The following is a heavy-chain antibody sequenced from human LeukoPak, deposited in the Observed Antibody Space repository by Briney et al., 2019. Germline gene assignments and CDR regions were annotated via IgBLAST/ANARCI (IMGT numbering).Heavy chain of an antibody. CDR1: GGSFSGYY. CDR2: INQSGST. J-gene: IGHJ6*03. CDR3: ARGLKHFVLYYYYIDV. V-gene: IGHV4-34*01. D-gene: IGHD6-6*01. Sequence: KPSETLSLTCAVYGGSFSGYYWHWIRQPPGKGLEWIGEINQSGSTNYNPALHSRVTISVDTSKKQVSLKMSSVTAADTAVYYCARGLKHFVLYYYYIDVWGNGTTVTVSS.